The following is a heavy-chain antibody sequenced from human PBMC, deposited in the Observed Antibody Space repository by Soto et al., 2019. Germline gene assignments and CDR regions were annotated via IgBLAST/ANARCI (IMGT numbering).Heavy chain of an antibody. D-gene: IGHD6-19*01. Sequence: SETLSLTCAVYGGSFSGYYWIWIRQPPGKGLEWIGEINHSGSTNYNPSLKSRVTISVDTSKNQFSLKLSSVTAADTAVYYCARKVAGTRSAFDIWGQGTMVTVSS. CDR1: GGSFSGYY. CDR2: INHSGST. CDR3: ARKVAGTRSAFDI. J-gene: IGHJ3*02. V-gene: IGHV4-34*01.